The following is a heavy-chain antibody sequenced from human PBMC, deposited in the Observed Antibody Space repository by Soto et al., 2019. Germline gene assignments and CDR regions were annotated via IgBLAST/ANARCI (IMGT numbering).Heavy chain of an antibody. CDR3: ARERGNYRYFDY. CDR1: GYTFTDYG. J-gene: IGHJ4*02. CDR2: VNTYKGST. V-gene: IGHV1-18*01. Sequence: QVQLVQSGAEVKKPGASVKVSCEASGYTFTDYGITWVRQAPGQGLEWMGWVNTYKGSTKYAQRLQGRVTMTTETSTSTAYMELRSLRSDDTAVYFCARERGNYRYFDYWGQGTLVTVSS. D-gene: IGHD3-16*02.